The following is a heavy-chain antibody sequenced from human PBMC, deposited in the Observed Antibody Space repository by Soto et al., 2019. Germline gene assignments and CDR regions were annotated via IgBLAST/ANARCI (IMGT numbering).Heavy chain of an antibody. D-gene: IGHD3-9*01. CDR2: IWYDGSNK. CDR3: ASLPYYDILTGRPVDAFDI. J-gene: IGHJ3*02. Sequence: VGALRLSCAASGFTFSSYGMHWVRQAPGKGLEWVAVIWYDGSNKYYADSVKGRFTISRDNSKNTLYLQMNSLRAEDTAVYYCASLPYYDILTGRPVDAFDIWGQGTMVTVSS. CDR1: GFTFSSYG. V-gene: IGHV3-33*01.